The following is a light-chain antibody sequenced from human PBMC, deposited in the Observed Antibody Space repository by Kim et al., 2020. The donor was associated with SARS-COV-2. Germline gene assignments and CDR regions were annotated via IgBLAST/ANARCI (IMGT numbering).Light chain of an antibody. CDR2: AAS. Sequence: ASVGDRVTITCRASQDINDRLAWYQQKPGKTPKVLIYAASSLQSGVPSRFSGSGSGTEFTLTVSSLQPEDSATYYCQQAKSFPITFGRGTRLEIK. J-gene: IGKJ5*01. CDR3: QQAKSFPIT. V-gene: IGKV1-12*01. CDR1: QDINDR.